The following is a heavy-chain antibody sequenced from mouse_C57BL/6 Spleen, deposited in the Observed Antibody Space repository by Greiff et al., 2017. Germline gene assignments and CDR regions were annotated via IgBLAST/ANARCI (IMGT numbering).Heavy chain of an antibody. D-gene: IGHD1-1*01. Sequence: EVQGVESGAELVKPGASVKLSCTASGFNFKDYYMHWVKQRTEQGLEWIGRIDPEDGETKYAPKFQGKATLTADTTSNTAYLQLSSLTSEDTAVYYYAGRSYSHYFDYWGQGTPLPVSS. CDR1: GFNFKDYY. J-gene: IGHJ2*01. CDR2: IDPEDGET. V-gene: IGHV14-2*01. CDR3: AGRSYSHYFDY.